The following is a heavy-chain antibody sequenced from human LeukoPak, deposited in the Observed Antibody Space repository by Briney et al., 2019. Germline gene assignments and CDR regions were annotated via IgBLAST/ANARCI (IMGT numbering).Heavy chain of an antibody. V-gene: IGHV1-18*01. J-gene: IGHJ5*02. CDR2: ISAYNGNT. CDR1: GYTFTSYG. Sequence: ASVKVSCKASGYTFTSYGISWVRQAPGQGLEWMGWISAYNGNTNYAQKLQDRVTMTTDTSTSTAYMELRSLRSDDTAVYYCARDRGYCSGGSCGWFDPWGQGTLVTVSS. D-gene: IGHD2-15*01. CDR3: ARDRGYCSGGSCGWFDP.